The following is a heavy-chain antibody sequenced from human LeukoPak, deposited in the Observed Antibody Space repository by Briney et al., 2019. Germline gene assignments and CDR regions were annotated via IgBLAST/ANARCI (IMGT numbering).Heavy chain of an antibody. CDR2: VYSGDNT. D-gene: IGHD2-15*01. CDR1: GFTVSSNY. V-gene: IGHV3-66*01. CDR3: AKSGGYRLLGYCSGGSCSFDY. J-gene: IGHJ4*02. Sequence: SGGSLRLSCAASGFTVSSNYMSWVRQAPGKGLEWVSVVYSGDNTYYADSVKGRFIISRDKSESTLYLQMNSLRAEDTAVYYCAKSGGYRLLGYCSGGSCSFDYWGQGTLVTVSS.